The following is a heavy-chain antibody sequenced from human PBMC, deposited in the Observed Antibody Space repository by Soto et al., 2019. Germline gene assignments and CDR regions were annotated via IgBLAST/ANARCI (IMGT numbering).Heavy chain of an antibody. CDR1: GGSISSGGYS. CDR3: VRVTGP. J-gene: IGHJ5*02. CDR2: IYHSGST. Sequence: PSETLSLTCVVSGGSISSGGYSWSWIRQPPGKGLEWIGYIYHSGSTYYNPSLKSRVTISVDRSKNQFSLKLSSVIAADTAVYYCVRVTGPWGQGTLVTVSS. V-gene: IGHV4-30-2*01.